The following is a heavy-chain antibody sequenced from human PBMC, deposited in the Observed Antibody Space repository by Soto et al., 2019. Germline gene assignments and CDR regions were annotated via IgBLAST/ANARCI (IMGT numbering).Heavy chain of an antibody. V-gene: IGHV3-23*01. Sequence: GGSLRLSCAASGFTFSSYAMSWVRQAPGKGLEWVSAISGSGGSTYYTDSVKGRFTISRDNSKNTLYLQMNSLRAEDTAVYYCAKDGIWRTLGPNWFDPWGQGTLVTVSS. J-gene: IGHJ5*02. D-gene: IGHD3-16*01. CDR2: ISGSGGST. CDR3: AKDGIWRTLGPNWFDP. CDR1: GFTFSSYA.